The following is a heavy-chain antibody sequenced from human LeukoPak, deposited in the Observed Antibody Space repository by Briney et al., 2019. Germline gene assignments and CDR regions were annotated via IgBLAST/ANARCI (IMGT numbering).Heavy chain of an antibody. J-gene: IGHJ4*02. CDR1: GFTFSTYS. CDR3: ARGFSPDC. Sequence: PGGSLRLSCAASGFTFSTYSMNWVRQAPGKGLEWVSYISSSSATIPYADSVKGRFTISRDNAKNSLYLQMNSLRAEDTAVYNCARGFSPDCWGQGTLITVSS. D-gene: IGHD3-3*01. CDR2: ISSSSATI. V-gene: IGHV3-48*01.